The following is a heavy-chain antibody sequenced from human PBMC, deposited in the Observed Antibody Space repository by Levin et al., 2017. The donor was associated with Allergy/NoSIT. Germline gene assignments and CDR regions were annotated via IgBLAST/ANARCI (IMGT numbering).Heavy chain of an antibody. Sequence: GESLKISCAASGFTFSSYAMHWVRQAPGKGLEYVSSVTSNGGRTSYANSVKGRFTISRDNSKNTLYLQMGSLRGEDMAVYYCARAMEFDILTGYEYWGQGTLVTVSA. D-gene: IGHD3-9*01. CDR3: ARAMEFDILTGYEY. CDR1: GFTFSSYA. V-gene: IGHV3-64*01. CDR2: VTSNGGRT. J-gene: IGHJ4*02.